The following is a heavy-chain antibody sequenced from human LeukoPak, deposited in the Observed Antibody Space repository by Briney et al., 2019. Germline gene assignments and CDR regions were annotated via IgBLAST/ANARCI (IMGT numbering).Heavy chain of an antibody. CDR3: ARDSVSGWFSTFDYNMDV. Sequence: GGSLRLSCAASGFTFSSYEMNWVRQAPGKGLEWVSYIDYSGSSIYYAGSVKGRITISGDNSKNTLYLQMNSLRVEDTAVYYCARDSVSGWFSTFDYNMDVWGKGTTVTVSS. D-gene: IGHD6-19*01. CDR1: GFTFSSYE. V-gene: IGHV3-48*03. J-gene: IGHJ6*03. CDR2: IDYSGSSI.